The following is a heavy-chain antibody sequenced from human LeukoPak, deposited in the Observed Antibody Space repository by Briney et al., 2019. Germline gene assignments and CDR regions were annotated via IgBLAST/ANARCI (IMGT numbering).Heavy chain of an antibody. D-gene: IGHD3-3*01. CDR2: INTDGSST. J-gene: IGHJ4*02. V-gene: IGHV3-74*01. CDR1: GFTFSSYW. CDR3: ARNYDFFVLGYFDY. Sequence: GGSLRLSCAASGFTFSSYWMHWVRQAPGKGLVWVSRINTDGSSTSYADSVKGRFTISRDNAKNTLYLQMNSLRAEDTAVYYCARNYDFFVLGYFDYWGQGNPGHRLL.